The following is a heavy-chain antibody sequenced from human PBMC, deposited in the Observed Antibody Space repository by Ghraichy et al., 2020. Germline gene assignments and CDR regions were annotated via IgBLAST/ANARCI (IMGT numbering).Heavy chain of an antibody. CDR3: ARDRLVTPGYFDS. J-gene: IGHJ4*02. Sequence: SQTLSLTCVVPDGSITTGRYSWSWIRQPPGKGLEWIGYIYNSGNTYYNPSLKSRVTISLDTSKNQFSLKLISVTAADTAGYYCARDRLVTPGYFDSWGQGTLVTVSS. V-gene: IGHV4-30-4*07. CDR1: DGSITTGRYS. CDR2: IYNSGNT.